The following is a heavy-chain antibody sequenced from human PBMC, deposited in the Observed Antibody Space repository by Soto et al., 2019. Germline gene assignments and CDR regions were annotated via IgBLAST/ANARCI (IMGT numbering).Heavy chain of an antibody. CDR1: GFTFSRYS. Sequence: PGGSLRLSCAASGFTFSRYSMNLVRQAPGKGLEWVSSISSTTNYIYYADSMKGRFTVSRDNAKNSVYLDMNSLSAEDTAVYYCERESEDLTSNFDYWGQGTMVTVSS. V-gene: IGHV3-21*01. CDR3: ERESEDLTSNFDY. J-gene: IGHJ4*02. CDR2: ISSTTNYI.